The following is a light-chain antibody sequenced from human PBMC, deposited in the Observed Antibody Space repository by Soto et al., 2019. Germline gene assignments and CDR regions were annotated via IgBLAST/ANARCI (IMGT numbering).Light chain of an antibody. CDR3: QQYHSYPPT. J-gene: IGKJ1*01. V-gene: IGKV1-16*02. Sequence: DIQMTQSPSSLSASVGDRVTITCRARQDISNFLAWFQQKPGKDPKSLIYEASNLQSGVPPKFSGGASGTDFNLTISSLQPEDFATYYCQQYHSYPPTFGQGTKVEIK. CDR1: QDISNF. CDR2: EAS.